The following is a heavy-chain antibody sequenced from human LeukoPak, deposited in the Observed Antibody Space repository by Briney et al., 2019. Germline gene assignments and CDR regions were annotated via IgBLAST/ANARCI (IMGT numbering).Heavy chain of an antibody. CDR1: GGSISSSSYY. CDR2: IYYSGST. D-gene: IGHD5-18*01. J-gene: IGHJ4*02. V-gene: IGHV4-39*01. Sequence: SSETLSLTCTVSGGSISSSSYYWGWIRQPPGKGLEWIGSIYYSGSTYYNPSLKSRATISVDTSKNQFSLKLSSVTAADTAVYYCARTIGYRRQSSFDYWGQGTLVTVSS. CDR3: ARTIGYRRQSSFDY.